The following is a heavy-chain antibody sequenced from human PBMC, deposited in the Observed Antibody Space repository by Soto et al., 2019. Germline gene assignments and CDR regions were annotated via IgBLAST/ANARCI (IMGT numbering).Heavy chain of an antibody. CDR2: IKSKTDGGTT. D-gene: IGHD3-22*01. CDR3: TSTSLDSSGYVFDY. J-gene: IGHJ4*02. CDR1: GFTFSNAW. Sequence: GGSLRLSCAASGFTFSNAWMNWVRQAPGKGLEWVGRIKSKTDGGTTDYAAPVKGRFTISRDDSKNTLYLQMNSLKTEDTAVYYCTSTSLDSSGYVFDYWGQGTLVTVSS. V-gene: IGHV3-15*07.